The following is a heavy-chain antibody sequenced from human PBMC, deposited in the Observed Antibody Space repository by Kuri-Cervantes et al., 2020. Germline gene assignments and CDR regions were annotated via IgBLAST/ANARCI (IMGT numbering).Heavy chain of an antibody. V-gene: IGHV1-3*01. J-gene: IGHJ4*02. CDR1: GYTFSSYA. D-gene: IGHD4-17*01. CDR3: ARGGHAVTTPDY. Sequence: ASVKVSCKASGYTFSSYALHWVRQAPGQRLEWMGWINAGNGNTKFSQKFQGRVAITRNTSISTAYMELSSLRSEDTAVYYCARGGHAVTTPDYWGQGTLVTVSS. CDR2: INAGNGNT.